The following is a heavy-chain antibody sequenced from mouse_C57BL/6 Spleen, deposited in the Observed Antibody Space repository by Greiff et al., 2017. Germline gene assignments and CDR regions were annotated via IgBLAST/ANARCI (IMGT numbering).Heavy chain of an antibody. CDR3: ARGMTTVSMDY. CDR1: GYSITSGYD. CDR2: ISYSGST. Sequence: EVLLVESGPGMVKPSQSLSLTCTVTGYSITSGYDWHWIRDFPGNKLEWMGYISYSGSTNYNPSLKSRISITHDTSKNHFFLKLKSVTTEDTATYYCARGMTTVSMDYWGQGTSVTVSS. V-gene: IGHV3-1*01. J-gene: IGHJ4*01. D-gene: IGHD1-1*01.